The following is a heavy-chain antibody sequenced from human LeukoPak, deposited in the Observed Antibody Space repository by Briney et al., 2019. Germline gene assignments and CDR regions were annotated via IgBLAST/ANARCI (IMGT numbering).Heavy chain of an antibody. CDR3: ARVGDGLNDAFDI. CDR2: IIPIFGTA. J-gene: IGHJ3*02. CDR1: GGTFSSYA. V-gene: IGHV1-69*05. Sequence: SVKVSCKASGGTFSSYAISWVRQAPGQGLEWMGGIIPIFGTANYAQKFQGRVTITTDESTSTAYMELSSLRSEDTAVYYCARVGDGLNDAFDIWGQGTMVTVSS. D-gene: IGHD5-24*01.